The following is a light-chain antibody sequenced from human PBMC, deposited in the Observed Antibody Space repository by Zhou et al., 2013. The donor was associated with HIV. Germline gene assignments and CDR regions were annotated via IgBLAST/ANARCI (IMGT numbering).Light chain of an antibody. CDR3: QQRSSWPIT. J-gene: IGKJ5*01. CDR1: QSISSW. V-gene: IGKV1-5*03. Sequence: DIQMTQSPSTLSASVGDRVTITCRASQSISSWLAWYQQKPGKAPKLLIYKASSLESGVPSRFSGSGSGTEFTLTISSLQPDDFAMYYCQQRSSWPITFGQGTRLEIK. CDR2: KAS.